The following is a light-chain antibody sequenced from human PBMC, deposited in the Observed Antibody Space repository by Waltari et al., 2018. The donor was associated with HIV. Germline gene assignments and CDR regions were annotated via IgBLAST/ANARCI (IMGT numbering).Light chain of an antibody. CDR3: MQGTHWPPT. CDR1: QSLVHRDGNTF. J-gene: IGKJ1*01. V-gene: IGKV2-30*02. CDR2: QVF. Sequence: DVVLTQSPLSLSVTVGHPASISCRSSQSLVHRDGNTFVNWFHQRPGQSPRRLIYQVFNRDVGVPDRFSGSGAGTDFTLVISRVEADDVGVYYCMQGTHWPPTFGQGTRVEIK.